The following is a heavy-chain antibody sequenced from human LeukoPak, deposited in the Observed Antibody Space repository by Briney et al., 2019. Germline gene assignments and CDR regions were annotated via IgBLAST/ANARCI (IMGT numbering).Heavy chain of an antibody. CDR2: FDPEDGET. CDR3: ATDQEWEPRAFDI. J-gene: IGHJ3*02. CDR1: GYTLTELS. Sequence: ASVKVSCKVSGYTLTELSMNWVRQAPGKGLEWMGGFDPEDGETIYAQKFQGRVTMTEDTSTDTAYMGLSSLRSEDTAVYYCATDQEWEPRAFDIWGQGTMVTVSS. D-gene: IGHD1-26*01. V-gene: IGHV1-24*01.